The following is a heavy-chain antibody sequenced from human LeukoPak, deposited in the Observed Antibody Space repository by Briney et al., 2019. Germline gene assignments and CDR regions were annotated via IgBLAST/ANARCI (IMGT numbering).Heavy chain of an antibody. J-gene: IGHJ4*02. CDR3: AKGRSGWYEGLDY. Sequence: GGSLRLSCAASGINFRSYAMNWVRQAPGKGLEWVSGISGSGGITYYADSVKGRFTISRENSKNTVYLQTNSLRGDDTAIYYCAKGRSGWYEGLDYWGQGILVTVSS. D-gene: IGHD6-19*01. CDR2: ISGSGGIT. V-gene: IGHV3-23*01. CDR1: GINFRSYA.